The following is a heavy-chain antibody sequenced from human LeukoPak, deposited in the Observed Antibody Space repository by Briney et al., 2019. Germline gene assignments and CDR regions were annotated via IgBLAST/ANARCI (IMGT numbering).Heavy chain of an antibody. J-gene: IGHJ4*02. D-gene: IGHD2-2*01. V-gene: IGHV3-74*01. CDR1: GFTFSSYW. Sequence: PGGSLRLSCAASGFTFSSYWVHWVRQAPGKGLVWVSRINSDGTTTAYADSVKGRFTISRDNAKNTLYLQMNSLRAEDTAVYSCARRDAYALNFWGQGTLVTVSS. CDR3: ARRDAYALNF. CDR2: INSDGTTT.